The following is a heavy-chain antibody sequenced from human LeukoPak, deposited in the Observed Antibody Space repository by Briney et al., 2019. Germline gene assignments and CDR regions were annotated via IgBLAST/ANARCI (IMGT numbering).Heavy chain of an antibody. V-gene: IGHV4-59*01. D-gene: IGHD6-6*01. CDR1: GGSISSYY. CDR3: ARDRGAARPRAFDI. CDR2: IYYSGST. Sequence: SETLSLTCTVSGGSISSYYWSWIRQPPGKGLEWIGYIYYSGSTNYNPSLKSRVTISVDTSKNQFSLKLSSVTAADTAVYYCARDRGAARPRAFDIWGQGTMVTVSS. J-gene: IGHJ3*02.